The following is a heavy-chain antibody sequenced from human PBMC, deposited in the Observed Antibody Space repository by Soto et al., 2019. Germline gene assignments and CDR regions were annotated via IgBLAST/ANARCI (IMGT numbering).Heavy chain of an antibody. V-gene: IGHV4-59*08. D-gene: IGHD5-18*01. CDR1: GGSISSYY. CDR3: ASRGLQGWFDP. CDR2: IYYSGST. J-gene: IGHJ5*02. Sequence: QVQLQESGPGLVKPSETLSLTCTVSGGSISSYYWSWIRQPPGKGLEWIGYIYYSGSTNYNPSLKRRVTLSVDTSNNLFSLKLRSVTAADTAVYYCASRGLQGWFDPWGQGTLVTVSS.